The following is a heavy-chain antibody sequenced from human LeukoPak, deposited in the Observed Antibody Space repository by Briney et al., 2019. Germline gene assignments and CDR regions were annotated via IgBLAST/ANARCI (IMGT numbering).Heavy chain of an antibody. D-gene: IGHD6-13*01. V-gene: IGHV3-21*01. CDR2: ISSSSSYI. J-gene: IGHJ6*02. CDR3: ARLAAAGQYYYYGMDV. Sequence: KPGGSLRLSCAASGFTFSSYSMNWVRQAPGKGLEWVSSISSSSSYIYYADSVKGRFTISRDNAKNSLYLQMNSLRAEDTAVYYCARLAAAGQYYYYGMDVWGQGTTVTVSS. CDR1: GFTFSSYS.